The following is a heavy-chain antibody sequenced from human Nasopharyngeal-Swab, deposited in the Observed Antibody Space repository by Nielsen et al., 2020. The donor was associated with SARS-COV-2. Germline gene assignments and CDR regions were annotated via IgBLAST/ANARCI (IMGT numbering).Heavy chain of an antibody. D-gene: IGHD6-19*01. Sequence: GGSLRLSCAAFGFTFSSYAMSWVRQAPGKGLEWVSAISGSGCSKYYADSVKGRFTISRDNSKNTLYLQMNSLRAEDTAVYYCAKRPTVAGRIWGQGTMVTVSS. J-gene: IGHJ3*02. CDR3: AKRPTVAGRI. CDR2: ISGSGCSK. CDR1: GFTFSSYA. V-gene: IGHV3-23*01.